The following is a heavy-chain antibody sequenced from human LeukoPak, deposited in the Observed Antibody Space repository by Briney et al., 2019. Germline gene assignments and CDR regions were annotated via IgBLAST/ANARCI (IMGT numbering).Heavy chain of an antibody. D-gene: IGHD3-22*01. CDR1: GFTFSSYW. CDR2: INSDGSST. J-gene: IGHJ4*02. Sequence: GGSLRLSCAASGFTFSSYWMHWVRHAPGKGLVWVSRINSDGSSTNYADSVKGRFTSSRDNAKSTLDRQMNRRRAEDTAVYYCAREYGTYYYDSSGYFFREKFFDSWGQGTLVTVSS. V-gene: IGHV3-74*01. CDR3: AREYGTYYYDSSGYFFREKFFDS.